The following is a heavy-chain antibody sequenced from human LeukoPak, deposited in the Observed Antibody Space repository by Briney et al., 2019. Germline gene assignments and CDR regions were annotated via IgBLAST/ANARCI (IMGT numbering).Heavy chain of an antibody. CDR3: ATDSSPHYFDY. D-gene: IGHD3-22*01. Sequence: GSLRLSCAASGFTFSSYAMSWVRQAPGKGLEWVSAISGSGGSTYYADSVKGRFTISRDNSKNTLYLQMNSLRAEDTTVYYCATDSSPHYFDYWGQGTLVTVSS. V-gene: IGHV3-23*01. CDR1: GFTFSSYA. J-gene: IGHJ4*02. CDR2: ISGSGGST.